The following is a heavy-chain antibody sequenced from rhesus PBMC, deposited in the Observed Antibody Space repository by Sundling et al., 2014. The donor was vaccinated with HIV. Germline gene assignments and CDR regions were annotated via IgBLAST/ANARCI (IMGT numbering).Heavy chain of an antibody. J-gene: IGHJ4*01. D-gene: IGHD4-29*01. CDR2: ISGSAGNT. CDR3: ARDLHGTTDY. V-gene: IGHV4S2*01. CDR1: GASISSNY. Sequence: QVQLQESGPGLVKPSETLPLTCAVSGASISSNYWSWIRQAPGKGLEWIGHISGSAGNTDYNPSLKSRVTISTDTSKNQFSLKLSSMTAADTAVYYCARDLHGTTDYWGQGVLVTVSS.